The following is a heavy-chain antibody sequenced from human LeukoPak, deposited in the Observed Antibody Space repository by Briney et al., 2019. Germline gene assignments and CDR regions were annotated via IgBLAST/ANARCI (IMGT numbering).Heavy chain of an antibody. CDR1: GFIFSSYS. CDR2: ISGSGGSR. D-gene: IGHD6-13*01. Sequence: GGSLRLSCAASGFIFSSYSMSWVRQAPGKGLEWLSAISGSGGSRYYSGSLKGRFTISRDNSKSTLYLQMTSLRAEDTAVYYCAKSSPIAAAGEVSDFWGQGTLVTVSS. V-gene: IGHV3-23*01. J-gene: IGHJ4*02. CDR3: AKSSPIAAAGEVSDF.